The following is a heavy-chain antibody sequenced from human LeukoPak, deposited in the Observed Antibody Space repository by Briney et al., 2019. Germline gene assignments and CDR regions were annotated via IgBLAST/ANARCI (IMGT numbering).Heavy chain of an antibody. D-gene: IGHD3-10*01. V-gene: IGHV3-48*02. CDR2: ITADSSAI. CDR1: GFTFRSYY. J-gene: IGHJ4*02. Sequence: PGGSLRLSCAASGFTFRSYYMNWVRQAPGKGLEWVAHITADSSAIYYADSVKGRFTISRDNAKNSLYLQMNSLRDDDTAVYYCARDYFHRFDYWGQGTLVTVSS. CDR3: ARDYFHRFDY.